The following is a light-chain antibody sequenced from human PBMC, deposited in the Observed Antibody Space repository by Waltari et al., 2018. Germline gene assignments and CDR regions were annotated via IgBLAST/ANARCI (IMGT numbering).Light chain of an antibody. CDR3: CTYVGRTTFHVT. CDR2: EDN. Sequence: QSALTQPAPVSGSPGQSITISCTGTIRAVGTYNLVSWYQQHPGKAPKLIIYEDNKRPSGVSDRLSGSKSGNTASLTISGLQAEDEADYYCCTYVGRTTFHVTFGGGTKLTVL. V-gene: IGLV2-23*02. J-gene: IGLJ2*01. CDR1: IRAVGTYNL.